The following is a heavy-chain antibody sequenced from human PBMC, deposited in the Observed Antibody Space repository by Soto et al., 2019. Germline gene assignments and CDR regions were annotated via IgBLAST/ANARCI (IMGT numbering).Heavy chain of an antibody. CDR3: ARDFVDYGSGSYYNPSPHGAFGI. V-gene: IGHV1-18*01. J-gene: IGHJ3*02. CDR1: GYTFTSYG. Sequence: ASVKVSFKASGYTFTSYGISWVRQAPGQGLEWMGWISAYNGNTNYAQKLQGRVTMTTDTSTSTAYMELRSLRSDDTAVYYCARDFVDYGSGSYYNPSPHGAFGIWGQGTMVTVSS. D-gene: IGHD3-10*01. CDR2: ISAYNGNT.